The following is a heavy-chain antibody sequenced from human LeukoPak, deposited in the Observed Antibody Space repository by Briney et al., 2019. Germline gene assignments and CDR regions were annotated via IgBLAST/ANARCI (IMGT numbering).Heavy chain of an antibody. Sequence: PGRSLRLSCAASGFTFSSYAMHWVRQAPGKGLEWVAVISYDGSNKYYADSVKGRFTISRDNAKNSLYLQMNSLRAEDTAVYYCARAPHIEVVTAIPDYWGQGTLVTVSS. V-gene: IGHV3-30-3*01. CDR3: ARAPHIEVVTAIPDY. CDR2: ISYDGSNK. CDR1: GFTFSSYA. D-gene: IGHD2-21*02. J-gene: IGHJ4*02.